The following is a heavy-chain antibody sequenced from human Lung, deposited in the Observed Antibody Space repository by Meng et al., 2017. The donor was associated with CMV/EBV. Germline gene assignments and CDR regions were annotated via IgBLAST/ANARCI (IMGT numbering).Heavy chain of an antibody. V-gene: IGHV3-23*01. J-gene: IGHJ3*02. Sequence: GESLKISCAASGFAFTNYAMSCVRQAPGKGLEWISTISGTGRSTYYADSVKGRFTISRDNSRDTMYMQMNSLRPEDTAIYYCAKIDRDDAFDIWGQGPMVTVSS. D-gene: IGHD3-22*01. CDR2: ISGTGRST. CDR3: AKIDRDDAFDI. CDR1: GFAFTNYA.